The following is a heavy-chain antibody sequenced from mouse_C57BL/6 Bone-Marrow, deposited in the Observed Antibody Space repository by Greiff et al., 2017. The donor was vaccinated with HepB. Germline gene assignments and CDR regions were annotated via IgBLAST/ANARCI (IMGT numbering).Heavy chain of an antibody. Sequence: EVKLMESGPELVKPGASVKISCKASGYTFTDYYMNWVKQSHGKSLEWIGDINPNNGGTSYNQKFKGKATLTVDKSSSTAHMELRSLTSEDSAVYYCARGRAWFAYWGQGTLVTVSA. V-gene: IGHV1-26*01. CDR2: INPNNGGT. CDR1: GYTFTDYY. CDR3: ARGRAWFAY. J-gene: IGHJ3*01.